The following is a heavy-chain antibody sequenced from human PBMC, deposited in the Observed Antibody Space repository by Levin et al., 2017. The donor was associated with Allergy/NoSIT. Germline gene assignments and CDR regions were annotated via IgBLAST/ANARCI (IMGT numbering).Heavy chain of an antibody. CDR3: VRVAAAGYYYYYYMDV. J-gene: IGHJ6*03. Sequence: GGSLRLSCSASGFTFSSYAMHWVRQAPGKGLEYVSAISSNGGSTYYADSVKGRFTISRDNSKNTLYLQMSSLRAEDTAVYYCVRVAAAGYYYYYYMDVWGKGTTVTVSS. D-gene: IGHD6-13*01. CDR1: GFTFSSYA. V-gene: IGHV3-64D*06. CDR2: ISSNGGST.